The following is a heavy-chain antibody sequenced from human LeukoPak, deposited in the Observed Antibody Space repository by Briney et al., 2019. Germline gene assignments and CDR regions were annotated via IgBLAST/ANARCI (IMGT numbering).Heavy chain of an antibody. CDR3: AKDPPSVVANAFHI. V-gene: IGHV3-23*01. CDR2: ISGSGGTT. Sequence: GGSLRLSCAASGFTFSSSVMTWVRQAPGKGLEWVSTISGSGGTTYYAGAVKGRFTISRDNSKNTLYLEMDSLRADDTAVYSCAKDPPSVVANAFHIWGQGTMVTVSS. J-gene: IGHJ3*02. CDR1: GFTFSSSV. D-gene: IGHD5-12*01.